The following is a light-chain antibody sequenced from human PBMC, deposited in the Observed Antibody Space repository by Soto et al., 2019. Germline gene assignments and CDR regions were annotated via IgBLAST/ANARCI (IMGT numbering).Light chain of an antibody. CDR1: QRISEY. J-gene: IGKJ1*01. Sequence: EFVLTQSPATLSLSPGERATLSCRASQRISEYLAWYQQKAGQAPRLVIYDTSIRATGVPARFSGSGSGTEFTLTINNLEPEDFAVYYCQQRNSPTWTFGQGTKVEIK. CDR3: QQRNSPTWT. CDR2: DTS. V-gene: IGKV3-11*01.